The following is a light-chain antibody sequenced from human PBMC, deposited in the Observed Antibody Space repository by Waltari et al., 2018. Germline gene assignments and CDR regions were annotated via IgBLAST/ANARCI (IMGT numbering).Light chain of an antibody. CDR3: SSYTSSSTLDV. V-gene: IGLV2-14*03. CDR2: DVS. Sequence: YQQHQGKAPKLMIYDVSNRPSGVSKRFSGSKSGNTASLTISGLQAEDEADYYCSSYTSSSTLDVFGTGTKVTVL. J-gene: IGLJ1*01.